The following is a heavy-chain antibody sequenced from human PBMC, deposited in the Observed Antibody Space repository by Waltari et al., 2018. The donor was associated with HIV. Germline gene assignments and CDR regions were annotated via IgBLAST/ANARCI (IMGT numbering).Heavy chain of an antibody. CDR3: AKYLTIPNYCSSTSCYWYGMDV. D-gene: IGHD2-2*01. CDR2: FCGSGVST. J-gene: IGHJ6*02. V-gene: IGHV3-23*01. Sequence: EVQLLESGGGLVQPGGCLRRSCAASGVNFSSSAMSCVREAPGTGLEWVSASSGCGGWASAFCGSGVSTDYAESGKRRLTIARDNSNSTLYLQMNSLRAEDRAVYYCAKYLTIPNYCSSTSCYWYGMDVWGQGTTVTVSS. CDR1: GVNFSSSA.